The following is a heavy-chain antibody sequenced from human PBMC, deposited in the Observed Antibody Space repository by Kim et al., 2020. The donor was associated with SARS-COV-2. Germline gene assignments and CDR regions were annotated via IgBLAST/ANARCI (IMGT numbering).Heavy chain of an antibody. CDR2: IYDSGST. J-gene: IGHJ5*02. D-gene: IGHD3-3*01. Sequence: SETLSLTCTVSGGSISSSSYYWGWIRQPPGKGLEWIGSIYDSGSTYYNPSLKGRATISVDTSNNQFSLKLSPVTAADTAEYYWARQAYYDFWSGDNWFDPWGQGTLVTVSS. V-gene: IGHV4-39*01. CDR3: ARQAYYDFWSGDNWFDP. CDR1: GGSISSSSYY.